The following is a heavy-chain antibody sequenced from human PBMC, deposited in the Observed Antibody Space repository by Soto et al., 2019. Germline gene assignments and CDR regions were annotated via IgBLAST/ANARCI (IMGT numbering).Heavy chain of an antibody. CDR3: ARDPPSGSGSYFDY. D-gene: IGHD1-26*01. CDR1: VFTFSSYG. CDR2: IWYDGSNK. Sequence: PGWSLRLSCAASVFTFSSYGMHWVRQAPGKGLEWVAVIWYDGSNKYYADSVKGRFTISRDNSKNTLYLQMNSLRAEDTAVYYCARDPPSGSGSYFDYWGQGTLVTVSS. J-gene: IGHJ4*02. V-gene: IGHV3-33*01.